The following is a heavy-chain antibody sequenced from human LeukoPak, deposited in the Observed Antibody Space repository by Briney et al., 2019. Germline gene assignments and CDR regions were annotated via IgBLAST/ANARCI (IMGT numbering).Heavy chain of an antibody. CDR2: IIPIFGTA. Sequence: ASVKVSCKAPGGTFSSYAISWVRQAPGQGLEWMGGIIPIFGTANYAQKFQGRVTITADKSTSTAYMELSSLRSEDTAVYYCARPRSGYYDSSGPWYFDLWGRGTLVTVSS. CDR3: ARPRSGYYDSSGPWYFDL. J-gene: IGHJ2*01. D-gene: IGHD3-22*01. V-gene: IGHV1-69*06. CDR1: GGTFSSYA.